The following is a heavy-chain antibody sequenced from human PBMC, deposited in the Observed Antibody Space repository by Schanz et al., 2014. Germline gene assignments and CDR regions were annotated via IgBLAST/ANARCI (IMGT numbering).Heavy chain of an antibody. Sequence: EEKKEEYGGGLVQPGESLRLSFAASFFTFSDSFLSFFLPSPGKGLEWVANIKQDESERSYVDSVKGRFTISRDNAKNSLYLQMNSLRPEDTAVYYCVRDTDYHFDYWGQGTLVTVSS. D-gene: IGHD4-17*01. V-gene: IGHV3-7*01. CDR3: VRDTDYHFDY. J-gene: IGHJ4*02. CDR1: FFTFSDSF. CDR2: IKQDESER.